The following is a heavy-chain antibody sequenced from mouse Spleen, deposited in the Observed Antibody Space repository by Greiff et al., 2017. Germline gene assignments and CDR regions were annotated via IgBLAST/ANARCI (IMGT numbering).Heavy chain of an antibody. D-gene: IGHD1-2*01. CDR3: AREGGYGYWYFDV. CDR1: GFNIKDTY. J-gene: IGHJ1*01. CDR2: IDPANGNT. Sequence: EVQLQQSGAELVKPGASVKLSCTASGFNIKDTYMHWVKQRPEQGLEWIGRIDPANGNTKYDPKFQGKATITADTSSNTAYLQLSSLTSEDTAVYYCAREGGYGYWYFDVWGAGTTVTVSS. V-gene: IGHV14-3*02.